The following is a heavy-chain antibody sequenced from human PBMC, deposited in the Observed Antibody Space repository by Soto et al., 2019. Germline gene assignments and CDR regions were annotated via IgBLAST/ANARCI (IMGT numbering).Heavy chain of an antibody. CDR2: FDPEDGET. V-gene: IGHV1-24*01. D-gene: IGHD3-9*01. CDR3: ATVRTDLRYFDWPYYFDY. J-gene: IGHJ4*02. CDR1: GYTLTELS. Sequence: GASVKVSCKVSGYTLTELSMHWVRQAPGKGLEWMGGFDPEDGETIYAQKFQGRVTMTEDTSTDTAYMELSSLRSEDTAVYYCATVRTDLRYFDWPYYFDYWGQGTLVTVSS.